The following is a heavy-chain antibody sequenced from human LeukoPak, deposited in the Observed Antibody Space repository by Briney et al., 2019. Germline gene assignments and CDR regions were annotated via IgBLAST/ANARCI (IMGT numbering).Heavy chain of an antibody. Sequence: GGSLRLSCVGSGFTFSTYWMTWVRQAPGKGLEWVANIRRDGDVEHYADSVRGRFTVSRDNAKNSMYLQMNSLRAEDTAVYYCAKDTEVLLWFGTFDYWGQGTLVTVSS. J-gene: IGHJ4*02. CDR2: IRRDGDVE. V-gene: IGHV3-7*01. CDR3: AKDTEVLLWFGTFDY. CDR1: GFTFSTYW. D-gene: IGHD3-10*01.